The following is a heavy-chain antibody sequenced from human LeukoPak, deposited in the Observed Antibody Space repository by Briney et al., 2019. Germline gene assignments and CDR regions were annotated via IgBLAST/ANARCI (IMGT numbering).Heavy chain of an antibody. CDR3: TRDSGYNAFDI. CDR2: ISWNSGSI. J-gene: IGHJ3*02. CDR1: GFTFDDYA. V-gene: IGHV3-9*01. Sequence: PGRSLRLSCAASGFTFDDYAMHWVRQAPGKGLEWVSGISWNSGSIGYADSVKGRFTISRDNAKNSLYLQMNSLRGEDTAVYYCTRDSGYNAFDIWGQGTMVTVSS. D-gene: IGHD5-12*01.